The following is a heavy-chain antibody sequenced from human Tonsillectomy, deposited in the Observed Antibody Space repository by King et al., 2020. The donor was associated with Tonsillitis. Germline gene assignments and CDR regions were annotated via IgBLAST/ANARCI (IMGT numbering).Heavy chain of an antibody. J-gene: IGHJ4*02. Sequence: QLQLQESGPGLMKPSETLSLTCTVSVGSISSYYWSWIRQPPGKGLEWIGFIYYTGSTNYNPSLKSRVTISVDTSKKQFSLKLSSLTAADTAVYYCAHSSSWPLQFDYWGQGTLVTVSS. CDR2: IYYTGST. CDR1: VGSISSYY. D-gene: IGHD6-13*01. V-gene: IGHV4-59*01. CDR3: AHSSSWPLQFDY.